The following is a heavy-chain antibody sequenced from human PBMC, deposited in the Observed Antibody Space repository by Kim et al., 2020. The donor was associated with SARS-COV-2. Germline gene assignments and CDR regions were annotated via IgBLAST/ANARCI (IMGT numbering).Heavy chain of an antibody. CDR1: GFTVSSNY. J-gene: IGHJ4*02. Sequence: GSLRLSCAASGFTVSSNYMSWVRQAPGKGLEWVSIIYSGGNTYYADSVKGRFTISRDNSKNTLYLQMNSLRAEDTAVYYCARNDFWRGYYGFDYWGQGTL. D-gene: IGHD3-3*01. CDR2: IYSGGNT. CDR3: ARNDFWRGYYGFDY. V-gene: IGHV3-53*01.